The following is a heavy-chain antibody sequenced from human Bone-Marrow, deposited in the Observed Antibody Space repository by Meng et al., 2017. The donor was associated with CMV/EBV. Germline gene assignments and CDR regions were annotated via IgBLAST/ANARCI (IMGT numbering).Heavy chain of an antibody. CDR2: ISSSSSYI. J-gene: IGHJ6*02. CDR1: GFTFSSYS. D-gene: IGHD1-26*01. CDR3: AREATSWSYYGNYYYYSMDV. V-gene: IGHV3-21*01. Sequence: GESLKISCAASGFTFSSYSMNWVRQAPGKGLEWVSSISSSSSYIYYADSVKGRFTISRDNAKNSLYLQMNSLRAEDTAVYYCAREATSWSYYGNYYYYSMDVWGQGTAVTVSS.